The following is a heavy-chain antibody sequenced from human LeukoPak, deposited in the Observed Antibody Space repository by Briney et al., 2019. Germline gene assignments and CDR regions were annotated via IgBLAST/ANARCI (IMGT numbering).Heavy chain of an antibody. CDR3: VKAVCGGDCYWVHDAFDI. J-gene: IGHJ3*02. V-gene: IGHV3-9*01. CDR1: GFKFDDYN. Sequence: GRSLRLSCAASGFKFDDYNMYWVRQIPGKGLEWVSGITWNSGDVGYAGSVKGRFTISRDNAKNFLYLQMNSLTTEDTALYFCVKAVCGGDCYWVHDAFDIWGQGTMVTVSS. CDR2: ITWNSGDV. D-gene: IGHD2-21*02.